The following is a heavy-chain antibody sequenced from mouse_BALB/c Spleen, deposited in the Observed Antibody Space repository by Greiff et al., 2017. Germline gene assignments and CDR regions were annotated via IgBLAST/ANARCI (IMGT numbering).Heavy chain of an antibody. Sequence: EVMLVESGGGLVQPGGSPKLSCAASGFTFSSFGMHWVRQAPEKGLEWVAYISSGSSTIYYADTVKGRFTISRDNPKNTLFLQMTSLRSEDTAMYYCARHGSRAWFAYWGQGTLVTVSA. CDR1: GFTFSSFG. V-gene: IGHV5-17*02. CDR3: ARHGSRAWFAY. J-gene: IGHJ3*01. CDR2: ISSGSSTI. D-gene: IGHD1-1*01.